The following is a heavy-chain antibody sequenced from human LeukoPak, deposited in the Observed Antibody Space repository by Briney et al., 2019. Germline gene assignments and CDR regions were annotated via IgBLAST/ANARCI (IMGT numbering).Heavy chain of an antibody. CDR2: ISGSGGST. CDR1: GFTFSSYA. D-gene: IGHD4-11*01. CDR3: AKDSPEYYDYSDYVLPNAFDI. Sequence: GGSLRLSCAASGFTFSSYAMSWVRQAPGKGLEWVSAISGSGGSTYYADSVKCRLTISRDNSKNTLYLQMNSLRDEDTAVYYCAKDSPEYYDYSDYVLPNAFDIWGQGTMVTVSS. V-gene: IGHV3-23*01. J-gene: IGHJ3*02.